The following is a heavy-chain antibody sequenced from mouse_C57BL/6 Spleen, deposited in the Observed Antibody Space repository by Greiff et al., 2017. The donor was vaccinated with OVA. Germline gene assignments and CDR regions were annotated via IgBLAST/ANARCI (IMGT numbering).Heavy chain of an antibody. CDR1: GFTFSSYG. CDR3: ARQNYGYFDV. Sequence: EVHLVESGGDLVKPGGSLKLSCAASGFTFSSYGMSWVRQTPDKRLEWVATISSGGSYTYYPDSVKGRFTISRDNAKNTLYLQMSSLKSEDTAMYYCARQNYGYFDVWGTGTTVTVSS. V-gene: IGHV5-6*01. J-gene: IGHJ1*03. CDR2: ISSGGSYT.